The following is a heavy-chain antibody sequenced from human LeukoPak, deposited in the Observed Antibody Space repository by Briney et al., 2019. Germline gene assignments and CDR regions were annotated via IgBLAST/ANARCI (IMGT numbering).Heavy chain of an antibody. V-gene: IGHV4-34*01. Sequence: SETLSLTCAVYGGSLSGYYWSWIRQPPGKELEWIGEINHSGSTNYNPSLKSRVTISVDTSKNQFSLKLSSVTAADTAVYYCARLTGYSNYGRFDYWGQGTLVTVSS. D-gene: IGHD4-11*01. CDR3: ARLTGYSNYGRFDY. CDR1: GGSLSGYY. J-gene: IGHJ4*02. CDR2: INHSGST.